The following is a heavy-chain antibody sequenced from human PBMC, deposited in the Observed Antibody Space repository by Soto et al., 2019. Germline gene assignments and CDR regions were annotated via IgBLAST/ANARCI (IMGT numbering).Heavy chain of an antibody. J-gene: IGHJ4*02. CDR3: AKMEGMDPWAYSFDY. V-gene: IGHV3-23*03. CDR2: IYGGGNGP. D-gene: IGHD2-2*03. Sequence: EVQVLESGGGLVQPGGSLRLSCAATGFTFSDFAMSWVRQAPGKGLEWVSRIYGGGNGPHYADSVKGRVTISRDNSTNTLYRQMNSLRAEDTAVYYCAKMEGMDPWAYSFDYWGQGTLVNVSS. CDR1: GFTFSDFA.